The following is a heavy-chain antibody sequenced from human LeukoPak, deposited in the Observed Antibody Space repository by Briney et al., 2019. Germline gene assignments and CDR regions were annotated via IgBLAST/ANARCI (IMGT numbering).Heavy chain of an antibody. CDR2: IDSDGRSP. CDR1: GFTFSTYL. CDR3: ARDPDGNSLLDY. Sequence: PGGSLRLSCAASGFTFSTYLMHWVRQAPGKGLVWVSRIDSDGRSPTYADSVKGRFTVSRDNAKNTLFLQMNSLRAEDTAVYYCARDPDGNSLLDYWGQGTLVTVSS. J-gene: IGHJ4*02. V-gene: IGHV3-74*01. D-gene: IGHD5-24*01.